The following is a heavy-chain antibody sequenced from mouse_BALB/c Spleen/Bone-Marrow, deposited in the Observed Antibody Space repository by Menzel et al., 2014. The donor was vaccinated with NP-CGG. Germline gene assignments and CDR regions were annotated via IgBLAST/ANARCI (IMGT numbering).Heavy chain of an antibody. CDR1: GYTFTEYT. J-gene: IGHJ4*01. CDR3: ARGDGYYVYAMDY. Sequence: VQLQQSGPELVKPGASVKISCKTSGYTFTEYTMHWVKQSHGKSLEWIGSINPNNGGINYNQKFKGKATLTVDKSSSTAYMERRSLTSEDSAVYYCARGDGYYVYAMDYWGQGNSVTVSS. D-gene: IGHD2-3*01. V-gene: IGHV1-18*01. CDR2: INPNNGGI.